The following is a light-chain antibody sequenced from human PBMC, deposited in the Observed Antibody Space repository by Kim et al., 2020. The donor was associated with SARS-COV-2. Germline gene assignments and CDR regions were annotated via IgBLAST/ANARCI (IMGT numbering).Light chain of an antibody. CDR1: QSMSSN. CDR2: SAS. Sequence: CTRERATHSCRGSQSMSSNLAWYQRKPVQAPRLIIYSASTRAAGIPARFSGSRSGTEFTLTISSLKSEDFAVYYCQQYNNWPPYTFGQGTKLEI. J-gene: IGKJ2*01. V-gene: IGKV3-15*01. CDR3: QQYNNWPPYT.